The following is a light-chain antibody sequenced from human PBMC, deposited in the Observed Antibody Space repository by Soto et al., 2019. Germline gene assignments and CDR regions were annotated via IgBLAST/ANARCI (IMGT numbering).Light chain of an antibody. CDR1: QSVSSK. Sequence: EKVMRQSRGILSVTPGEGATLSCRASQSVSSKLAWYQQKPGQTPSLLIYGTSTRATGIPARFSGSGSGTDFTLTISRLEPEDFAVYYCPQYDSWRFAQGTKVDIK. CDR2: GTS. V-gene: IGKV3D-15*01. CDR3: PQYDSWR. J-gene: IGKJ1*01.